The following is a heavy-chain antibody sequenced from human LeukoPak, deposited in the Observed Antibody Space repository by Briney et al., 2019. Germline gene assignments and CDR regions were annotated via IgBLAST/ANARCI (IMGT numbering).Heavy chain of an antibody. J-gene: IGHJ4*02. CDR1: GFTVSSNY. V-gene: IGHV3-7*01. Sequence: GGSLRLSCAASGFTVSSNYMSWVRQAPGKGLEWVANIKQDGSKLSYVDSVKGRFTVSRDNAKNSLYLQMNSLRAEDTAVYYCARWEARDTWVYDYWGQGTLVTVSS. D-gene: IGHD1-26*01. CDR3: ARWEARDTWVYDY. CDR2: IKQDGSKL.